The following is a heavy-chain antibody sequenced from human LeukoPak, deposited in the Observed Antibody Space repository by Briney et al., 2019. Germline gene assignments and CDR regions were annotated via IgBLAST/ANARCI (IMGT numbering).Heavy chain of an antibody. J-gene: IGHJ4*02. CDR3: ARAGDSSGYSDY. Sequence: SETLSLTCTVSGGSISSSYWGWIRQPPGKGLEWIGYIYYSGSTNYNPSLKSRVTISVDTSKNQFSLKLSSVTAADTAVYYCARAGDSSGYSDYWGQGTLVTVSS. CDR1: GGSISSSY. D-gene: IGHD3-22*01. CDR2: IYYSGST. V-gene: IGHV4-59*12.